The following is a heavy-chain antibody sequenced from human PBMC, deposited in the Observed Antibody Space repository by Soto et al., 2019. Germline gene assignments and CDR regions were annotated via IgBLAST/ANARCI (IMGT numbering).Heavy chain of an antibody. J-gene: IGHJ6*02. CDR3: AKGDSSSFYDGMDV. CDR2: ISWNSGSI. CDR1: GFTFDDYA. Sequence: EVQLVESGGGLVQPGRYLRLSCAASGFTFDDYAMHWVRQAPGKGLEWVSGISWNSGSIGYADSVKGRFTISRDNGKNSLYLQRISLRAEDTALYYCAKGDSSSFYDGMDVWGPGTTVTVSS. D-gene: IGHD6-13*01. V-gene: IGHV3-9*01.